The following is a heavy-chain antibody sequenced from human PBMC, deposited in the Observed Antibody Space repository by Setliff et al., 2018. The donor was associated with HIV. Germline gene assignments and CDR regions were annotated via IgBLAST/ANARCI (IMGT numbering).Heavy chain of an antibody. V-gene: IGHV1-8*01. CDR2: MSPNSGDT. Sequence: ASVKVSCKASGYTFISNDINWVRQTTGQGLEWMGWMSPNSGDTGYAQNFQGRFTISRDNSKNTLYLQMGSLRPEDTAVYYCAREDNYDILTGYLWEYYFDYWGQGTLVTVSS. D-gene: IGHD3-9*01. CDR1: GYTFISND. J-gene: IGHJ4*02. CDR3: AREDNYDILTGYLWEYYFDY.